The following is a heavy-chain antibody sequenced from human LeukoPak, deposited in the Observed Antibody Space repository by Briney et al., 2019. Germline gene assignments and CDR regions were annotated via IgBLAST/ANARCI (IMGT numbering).Heavy chain of an antibody. Sequence: ASVKVSCKASGYTFTDYYIHWVRQAPGQGLEWMGWINPNSGGTNYAQKFQGRVTMTRDTSISTAYMELSRLRSDDTAVYYCARDHCTSNGCHEIYYYGMDVWGQGTTVTVSS. V-gene: IGHV1-2*02. CDR1: GYTFTDYY. CDR3: ARDHCTSNGCHEIYYYGMDV. J-gene: IGHJ6*02. CDR2: INPNSGGT. D-gene: IGHD2-2*01.